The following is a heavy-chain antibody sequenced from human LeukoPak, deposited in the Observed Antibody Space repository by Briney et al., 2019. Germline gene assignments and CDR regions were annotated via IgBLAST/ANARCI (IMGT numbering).Heavy chain of an antibody. D-gene: IGHD3-9*01. CDR1: GFTFSSYG. V-gene: IGHV3-30*18. CDR2: ISYGGSNK. CDR3: AKEYYDIMTGYSGHYSDYAMDV. Sequence: GGSLTLSCAASGFTFSSYGMHWVRQAPGKGLEWVAVISYGGSNKYYANFVKGRFTISRDNSKNTLYLQMNSLRAEDTAVYYCAKEYYDIMTGYSGHYSDYAMDVWGQGTTVTVSS. J-gene: IGHJ6*02.